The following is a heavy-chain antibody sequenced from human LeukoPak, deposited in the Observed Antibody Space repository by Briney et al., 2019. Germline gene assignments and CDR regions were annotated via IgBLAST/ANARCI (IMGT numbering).Heavy chain of an antibody. CDR1: GGSISNNNYY. Sequence: PSETLSLTCTVSGGSISNNNYYWGWIRQPPGKGLEWIGSIYYSGNTYYNPSLKSRVTISVDTSKNQFSLTLTSVTAADTAVYHCANYGYRGFFDYWGQGTLVTVSS. D-gene: IGHD5-24*01. CDR2: IYYSGNT. J-gene: IGHJ4*02. V-gene: IGHV4-39*01. CDR3: ANYGYRGFFDY.